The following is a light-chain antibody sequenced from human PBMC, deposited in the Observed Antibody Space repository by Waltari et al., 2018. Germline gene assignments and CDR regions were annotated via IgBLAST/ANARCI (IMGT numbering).Light chain of an antibody. Sequence: EIVLTQSPAVLSFSPGERATLSCRASQSVGTYLAWYQQRPGQSPSLLIDDASYRATGFPARFSGSGSETDFTLTISSLQPEDFAVYYCQQRRNWPLTFGGGTRVQI. V-gene: IGKV3-11*01. CDR1: QSVGTY. J-gene: IGKJ4*01. CDR2: DAS. CDR3: QQRRNWPLT.